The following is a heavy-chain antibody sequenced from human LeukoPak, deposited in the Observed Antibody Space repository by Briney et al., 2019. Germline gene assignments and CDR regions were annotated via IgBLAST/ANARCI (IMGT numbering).Heavy chain of an antibody. CDR2: ISYDGINA. V-gene: IGHV3-30*18. J-gene: IGHJ4*02. CDR3: AKDHADSSGYPYYFDY. CDR1: GFTFSSYG. D-gene: IGHD3-22*01. Sequence: PGGSLRLSCAASGFTFSSYGMHWVRQAPGKGLEWVALISYDGINAYYADSVKGRFTISRDISKNTLYLQMNSLRAEDTAVYHCAKDHADSSGYPYYFDYWGQGTLVTVS.